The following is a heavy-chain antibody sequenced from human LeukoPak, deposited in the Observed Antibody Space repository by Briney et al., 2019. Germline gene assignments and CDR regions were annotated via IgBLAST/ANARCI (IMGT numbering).Heavy chain of an antibody. CDR3: ARMGGYSGYATH. Sequence: PSETLSLTCTVSGGSISTYYWSWIRQPPGKGLEWIGYIHHSGTTNYNPSLKNRVTISLDTSKNQFSLNLGSVTAADTAVYFCARMGGYSGYATHWGQGTLVTVSS. V-gene: IGHV4-59*08. J-gene: IGHJ4*02. D-gene: IGHD5-12*01. CDR2: IHHSGTT. CDR1: GGSISTYY.